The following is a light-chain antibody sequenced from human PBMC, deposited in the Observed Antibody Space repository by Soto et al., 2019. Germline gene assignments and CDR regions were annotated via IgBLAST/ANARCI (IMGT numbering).Light chain of an antibody. J-gene: IGKJ3*01. CDR2: DAS. V-gene: IGKV1-9*01. CDR1: LGISTY. CDR3: QQFNSYSFT. Sequence: DIQLTQSPSFLSASVGDRVTITCWANLGISTYIAWYQQTPGKAPKLLIYDASTLQSGVPSRFSGSRSGTEFTLTISSLQPEDFATYYCQQFNSYSFTFGPGTKVDIK.